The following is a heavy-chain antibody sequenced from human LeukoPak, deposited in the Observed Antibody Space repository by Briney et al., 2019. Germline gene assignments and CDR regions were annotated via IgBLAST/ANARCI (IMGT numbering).Heavy chain of an antibody. CDR2: IKKDGSEK. J-gene: IGHJ3*02. D-gene: IGHD1-14*01. CDR1: GFTFSSYW. Sequence: GGSLRLSCAASGFTFSSYWMSWVRQTPGKGLEWVGNIKKDGSEKNFVDSVKGRFTISRDNAKNSLYLQMNSLRAEDTAVYFCARDSRITGGTGASDMWGQGTMVTVSS. CDR3: ARDSRITGGTGASDM. V-gene: IGHV3-7*05.